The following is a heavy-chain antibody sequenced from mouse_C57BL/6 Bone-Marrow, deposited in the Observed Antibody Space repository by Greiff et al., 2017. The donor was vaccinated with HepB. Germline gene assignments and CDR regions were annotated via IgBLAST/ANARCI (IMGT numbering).Heavy chain of an antibody. D-gene: IGHD1-1*01. Sequence: QVQLQQSGPELVKPGASVKISCKASGYAFSSSWMNWVKQRPGKGLEWIGRIYPGDGDTNYNGKFKGKATLTADKSSSTAYMQLSSLTSEDSAVYFCARFQFITTVEDYWGQGTTLTVSS. J-gene: IGHJ2*01. CDR3: ARFQFITTVEDY. CDR1: GYAFSSSW. V-gene: IGHV1-82*01. CDR2: IYPGDGDT.